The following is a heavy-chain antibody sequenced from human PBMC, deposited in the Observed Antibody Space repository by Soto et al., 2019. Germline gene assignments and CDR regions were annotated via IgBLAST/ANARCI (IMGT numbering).Heavy chain of an antibody. CDR3: ARLVLNYYGSGSPYFFDY. CDR2: INHSGST. Sequence: SETLSLTCAVYGGSFSGYYWSFIRQTPGKGLECSWVINHSGSTNYNPSLKSRVTISVDTSKNQFSLKLSSVTAADTAVYYCARLVLNYYGSGSPYFFDYRGQGTLVTVSS. CDR1: GGSFSGYY. J-gene: IGHJ4*02. V-gene: IGHV4-34*01. D-gene: IGHD3-10*01.